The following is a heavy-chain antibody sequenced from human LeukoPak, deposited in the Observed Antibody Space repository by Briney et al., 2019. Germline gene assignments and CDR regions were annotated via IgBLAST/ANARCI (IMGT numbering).Heavy chain of an antibody. D-gene: IGHD6-13*01. J-gene: IGHJ4*02. Sequence: SETLSLTCTVSGGSISSSSYYWGWIRQPPGKGLEWIGSIYYSGSTYYNPSLKSRVTISVDTSKNQFSLKLSSVTAADTAVYYCATEIIAAAAPFDYWGQGTLVTVSS. CDR2: IYYSGST. V-gene: IGHV4-39*07. CDR1: GGSISSSSYY. CDR3: ATEIIAAAAPFDY.